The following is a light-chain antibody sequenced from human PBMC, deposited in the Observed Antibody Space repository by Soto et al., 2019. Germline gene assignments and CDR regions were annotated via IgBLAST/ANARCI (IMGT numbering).Light chain of an antibody. CDR2: DAS. Sequence: DIQMTQSPSTLSTSIGDRVTITCRASQSISDSLAWYQQKPGKAPFLLISDASSLESGVPSRFSGSGSGTEFTLTISSLQPDDFATYYCQQYNSYWTFGQGTKVDIK. CDR3: QQYNSYWT. J-gene: IGKJ1*01. CDR1: QSISDS. V-gene: IGKV1-5*01.